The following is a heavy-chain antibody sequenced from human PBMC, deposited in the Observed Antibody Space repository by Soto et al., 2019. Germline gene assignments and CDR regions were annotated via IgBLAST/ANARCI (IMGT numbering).Heavy chain of an antibody. D-gene: IGHD6-19*01. Sequence: PSQTLSLTCAISGERISNNRPTWHWIKQSPSRGREWLGRTYYRSKWYHDYAVSVKGRVTISVDTSKNQFSLQLNSVTPEDTAVYYCATEYNTGWHYWGQGMLVSVSS. CDR1: GERISNNRPT. CDR3: ATEYNTGWHY. J-gene: IGHJ4*02. V-gene: IGHV6-1*01. CDR2: TYYRSKWYH.